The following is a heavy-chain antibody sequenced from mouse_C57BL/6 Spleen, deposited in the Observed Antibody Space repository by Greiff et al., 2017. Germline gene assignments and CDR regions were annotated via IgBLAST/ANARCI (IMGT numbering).Heavy chain of an antibody. Sequence: QVTLKVSGPGILQPSQTLSLTCSFSGFSLSTFGMGVGWIRQPSGKGLEWLAPIWWDDDKYYNPALKSRPTISKDTSKTQVYLKSAKVDTADTATYYCARIVNYYGSSYVYYYAMDYWGQGTSVTVSS. CDR3: ARIVNYYGSSYVYYYAMDY. J-gene: IGHJ4*01. V-gene: IGHV8-8*01. CDR1: GFSLSTFGMG. D-gene: IGHD1-1*01. CDR2: IWWDDDK.